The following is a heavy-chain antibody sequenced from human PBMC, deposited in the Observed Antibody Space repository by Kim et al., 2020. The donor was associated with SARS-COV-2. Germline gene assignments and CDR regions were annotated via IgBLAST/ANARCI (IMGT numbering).Heavy chain of an antibody. J-gene: IGHJ4*01. Sequence: GGSLRLSCEASGFTFSNYTMSWVRHVPGKGLEWVSSIDSGTTYIYYGDSVKGRFTISRDNAKNSLYLQMNSLRAEDTALYYCARDRLSSARRYFAWLSNIFDYWGHGTPVTVSS. CDR1: GFTFSNYT. CDR2: IDSGTTYI. CDR3: ARDRLSSARRYFAWLSNIFDY. V-gene: IGHV3-21*01. D-gene: IGHD3-9*01.